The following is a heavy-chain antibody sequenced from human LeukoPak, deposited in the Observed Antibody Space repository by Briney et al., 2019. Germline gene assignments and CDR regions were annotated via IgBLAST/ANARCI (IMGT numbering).Heavy chain of an antibody. D-gene: IGHD4-17*01. CDR2: IYYTGNSGRT. CDR1: GGSISGYY. CDR3: ARGHSPVTTKVSYFQH. J-gene: IGHJ1*01. V-gene: IGHV4-59*12. Sequence: KPSETLSLTCTVSGGSISGYYWSWIRQPPGKGLEWIGYIYYTGNSGRTNYNPSLKSRVTISVDTSKYQFSLNLSSVTAADTAVYYCARGHSPVTTKVSYFQHWGQGTLVTVSS.